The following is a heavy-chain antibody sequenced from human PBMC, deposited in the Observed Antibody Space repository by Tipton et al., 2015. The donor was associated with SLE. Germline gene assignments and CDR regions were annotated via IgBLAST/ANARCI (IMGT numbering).Heavy chain of an antibody. J-gene: IGHJ4*02. CDR3: ARGQYQSPDY. Sequence: SLRLSCAASGFTFSSYNMNWVRQAPGKGLEWLSYISTSSNIIYYADSVKGRFTISRDNARNSLSLQMNSLRAEDTGVYYCARGQYQSPDYWGQGTLVTVSS. CDR2: ISTSSNII. D-gene: IGHD2-2*01. V-gene: IGHV3-48*01. CDR1: GFTFSSYN.